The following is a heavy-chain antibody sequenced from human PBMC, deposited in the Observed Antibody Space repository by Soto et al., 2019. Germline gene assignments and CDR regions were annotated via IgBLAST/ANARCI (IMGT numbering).Heavy chain of an antibody. CDR3: AREEGYCSGGSCLYYYYGMDV. Sequence: ASVKVSCKASGYTFTNYYMHWVRQAPGQGLEWMGIINSGSGSASYAQKFLGRVTLTRDTSMSTVYMELSSLGSEDTAVYYCAREEGYCSGGSCLYYYYGMDVWGQGTTVTVSS. J-gene: IGHJ6*02. V-gene: IGHV1-46*03. D-gene: IGHD2-15*01. CDR1: GYTFTNYY. CDR2: INSGSGSA.